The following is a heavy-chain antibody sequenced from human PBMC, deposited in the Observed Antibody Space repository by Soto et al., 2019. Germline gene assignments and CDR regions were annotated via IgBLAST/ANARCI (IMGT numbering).Heavy chain of an antibody. D-gene: IGHD3-10*01. CDR3: ARGRKIWFGELTVLENNWFDP. V-gene: IGHV7-4-1*01. CDR1: GYTFTSYA. J-gene: IGHJ5*02. Sequence: ASVKVSCKASGYTFTSYAMNWVRQAPGQGLEWMGWINTNTGNPTYAQGFTGRFVFSLDTSVSTAYLQICSLKAEDTAVYYCARGRKIWFGELTVLENNWFDPWGQGTLVTVSS. CDR2: INTNTGNP.